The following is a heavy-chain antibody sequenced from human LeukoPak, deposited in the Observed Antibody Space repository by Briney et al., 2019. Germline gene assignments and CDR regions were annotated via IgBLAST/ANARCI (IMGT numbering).Heavy chain of an antibody. V-gene: IGHV4-39*07. CDR2: IYYSGST. D-gene: IGHD4-17*01. CDR3: ARTYWTTVPRFDY. CDR1: GGSISSSSYY. J-gene: IGHJ4*02. Sequence: SETLSLTCTVSGGSISSSSYYWGWIRQPPGKGLEWLGSIYYSGSTYYNPSLKSRVTISVDTSKNQFSLKLSSVTAADTAVYYCARTYWTTVPRFDYWGQGTLVTVSS.